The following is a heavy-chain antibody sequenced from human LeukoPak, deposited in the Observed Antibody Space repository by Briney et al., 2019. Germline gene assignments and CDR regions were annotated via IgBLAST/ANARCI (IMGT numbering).Heavy chain of an antibody. CDR1: GGSFNGYY. V-gene: IGHV4-34*01. D-gene: IGHD5-12*01. CDR3: ARGYSGYGGYYFDY. Sequence: SETLSLTCAVYGGSFNGYYWSWIRQPPGKGLEWIREINHSGSTNYNPSLKSRVTISVDTSKNQFSLKLSSVTAADTAVYYCARGYSGYGGYYFDYWGQGTLVTVSS. J-gene: IGHJ4*02. CDR2: INHSGST.